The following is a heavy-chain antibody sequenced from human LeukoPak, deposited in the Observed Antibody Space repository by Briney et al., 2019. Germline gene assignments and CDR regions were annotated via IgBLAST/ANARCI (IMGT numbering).Heavy chain of an antibody. D-gene: IGHD1-26*01. Sequence: GASVKVSCKASGYTFTYRYLHWVRQDPGQALEWMGWITPFNGNTNYAQKFQDRVTITRDRSMSTAYMELSSLRSEDTAMYYCASWGRPLVGAHAFDIWGQGTMVTVSS. CDR2: ITPFNGNT. CDR1: GYTFTYRY. J-gene: IGHJ3*02. V-gene: IGHV1-45*02. CDR3: ASWGRPLVGAHAFDI.